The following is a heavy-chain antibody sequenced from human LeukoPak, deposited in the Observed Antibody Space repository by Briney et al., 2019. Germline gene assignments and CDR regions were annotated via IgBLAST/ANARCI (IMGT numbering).Heavy chain of an antibody. D-gene: IGHD1-26*01. CDR1: GYTFTVYY. CDR3: ARDSGGAGAFDI. Sequence: ASVKVSCKASGYTFTVYYMHWVRQAPGQGLEWMGWINPNSGGTNYAQKFQGRVTMTRDTSISTAYMELSRLRSDDTAVYYCARDSGGAGAFDIWGQGTMVTVSS. CDR2: INPNSGGT. J-gene: IGHJ3*02. V-gene: IGHV1-2*02.